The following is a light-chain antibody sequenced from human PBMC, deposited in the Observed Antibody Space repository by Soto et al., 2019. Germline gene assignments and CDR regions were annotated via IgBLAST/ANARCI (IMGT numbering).Light chain of an antibody. Sequence: SVLTQPPSASEAPRQRVTISCSGSSSNIGTNAVNWYQQLPGKAPKLLIYYDDLLPSGVSDRFSGSKSGTSASLAISGLQSEDEADYYCAAWDDSLNGLVFGGGTKLTVL. V-gene: IGLV1-36*01. CDR1: SSNIGTNA. J-gene: IGLJ2*01. CDR3: AAWDDSLNGLV. CDR2: YDD.